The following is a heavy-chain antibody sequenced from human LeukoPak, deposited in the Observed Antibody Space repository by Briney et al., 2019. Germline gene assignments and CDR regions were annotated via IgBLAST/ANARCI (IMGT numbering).Heavy chain of an antibody. Sequence: PSETLSLTCAVSGGSISSSNWWSWVRQPPGKGLEWIGEIYHSGSTNYNPSLKSRVTISVDKSKNQFSLKLSSVTAADTAVYYCARLAALSSSWYYYYYMDVWGKGTTVTISS. V-gene: IGHV4-4*02. CDR2: IYHSGST. D-gene: IGHD6-13*01. CDR3: ARLAALSSSWYYYYYMDV. CDR1: GGSISSSNW. J-gene: IGHJ6*03.